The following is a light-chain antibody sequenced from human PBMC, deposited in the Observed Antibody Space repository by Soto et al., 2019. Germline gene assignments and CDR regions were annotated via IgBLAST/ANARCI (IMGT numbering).Light chain of an antibody. CDR3: QQSSSAPRS. CDR1: QSISTY. Sequence: DIQMPQTPSSLSASIGDRVTITCRASQSISTYLNWYQQKLGEAPKLLIYAASSLQSGVPLRFNGSGSGTDFTLTINSLQPEDFATYYCQQSSSAPRSFGGGTSVEIK. J-gene: IGKJ4*01. V-gene: IGKV1-39*01. CDR2: AAS.